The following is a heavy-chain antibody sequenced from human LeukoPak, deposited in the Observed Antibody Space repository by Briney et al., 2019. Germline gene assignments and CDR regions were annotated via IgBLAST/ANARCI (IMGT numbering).Heavy chain of an antibody. D-gene: IGHD2/OR15-2a*01. CDR2: INSDGSWT. J-gene: IGHJ3*02. Sequence: GGSLRLSCAASGNYWMHWVRQAPGKGLVWVSHINSDGSWTSYADSVKGRFTISKDNAKNTVYLQMNSLRAEDTAVYYCARDVSYAFDIWGQGTMVTVSS. CDR3: ARDVSYAFDI. V-gene: IGHV3-74*01. CDR1: GNYW.